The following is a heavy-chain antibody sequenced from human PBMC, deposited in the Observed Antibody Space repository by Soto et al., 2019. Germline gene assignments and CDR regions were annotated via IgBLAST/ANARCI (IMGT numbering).Heavy chain of an antibody. CDR1: GYTFTSYY. J-gene: IGHJ4*02. CDR2: IDPSGGGT. D-gene: IGHD5-18*01. Sequence: ASVKVSCKASGYTFTSYYMHWVRQAPGQGLEWMGIIDPSGGGTSYAQKFQGRLTMTRDTSTSTVYMELSSLRSEDTAVYYCASASRGSTAMASTYWGQGTLVNVSS. CDR3: ASASRGSTAMASTY. V-gene: IGHV1-46*01.